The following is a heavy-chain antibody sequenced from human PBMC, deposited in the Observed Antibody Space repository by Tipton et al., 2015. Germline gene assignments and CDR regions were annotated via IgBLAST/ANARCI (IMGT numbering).Heavy chain of an antibody. CDR1: GVDFKFYA. CDR2: IDNWGYIT. CDR3: ARVRDRSYRREFDY. V-gene: IGHV3-23*05. D-gene: IGHD1-26*01. J-gene: IGHJ4*02. Sequence: SLRLSCAASGVDFKFYAMARVRQLPGKGLEWVSSIDNWGYITYYADSVKGRFIISRDNSNNTLSLRMDSLRAEDTAVYYCARVRDRSYRREFDYWGQGTLVTVSS.